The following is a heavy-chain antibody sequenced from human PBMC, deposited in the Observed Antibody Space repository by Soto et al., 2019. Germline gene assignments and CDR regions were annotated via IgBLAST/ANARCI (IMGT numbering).Heavy chain of an antibody. D-gene: IGHD6-19*01. CDR3: ADRCGWGEGHDDFDI. Sequence: PGGSLRLSCAASGFTFSSYGMHWVRQAPGKGLEWVAVIWYDGSNKYYADSVKGRFTISRDNSKNTLYLQMNSLRAEDTAVNYCADRCGWGEGHDDFDIWGPGTMGNGS. J-gene: IGHJ3*02. V-gene: IGHV3-33*01. CDR2: IWYDGSNK. CDR1: GFTFSSYG.